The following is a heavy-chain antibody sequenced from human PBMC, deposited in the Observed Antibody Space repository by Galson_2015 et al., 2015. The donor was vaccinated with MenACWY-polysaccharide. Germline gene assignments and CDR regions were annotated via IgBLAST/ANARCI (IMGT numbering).Heavy chain of an antibody. J-gene: IGHJ4*02. CDR2: ISGSGGST. V-gene: IGHV3-23*01. CDR1: GFTFDDYA. CDR3: AKEIAVAGYGRFDY. Sequence: SLRLSCAASGFTFDDYAMHWVRQAPGKGLEWVSAISGSGGSTYYADSVKGRFTISRDNSKNTLYLQMNSLRAEDTAVYYCAKEIAVAGYGRFDYWGQGTLVTVSS. D-gene: IGHD6-19*01.